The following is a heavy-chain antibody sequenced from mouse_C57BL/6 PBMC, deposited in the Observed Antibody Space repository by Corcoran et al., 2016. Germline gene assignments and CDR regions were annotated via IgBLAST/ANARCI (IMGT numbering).Heavy chain of an antibody. CDR3: ARGTTVVARDYAMDY. CDR2: IDPANGNT. D-gene: IGHD1-1*01. CDR1: GFNIKNTY. V-gene: IGHV14-3*01. J-gene: IGHJ4*01. Sequence: EVQLQQSVAELVRPGASVKLSCTASGFNIKNTYMHWVKQRPEQGLEWIGRIDPANGNTKYAPKFQGKATITADTSSNTAYLQLSSLTSEDTAIYYWARGTTVVARDYAMDYWGQEPQSPSPQ.